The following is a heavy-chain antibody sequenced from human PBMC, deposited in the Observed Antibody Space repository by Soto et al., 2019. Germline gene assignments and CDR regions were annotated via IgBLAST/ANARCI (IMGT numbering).Heavy chain of an antibody. CDR2: ISASGGST. Sequence: GGSLRLSCAASGFTFRSHAMSWVRQAPGKGLEWVSAISASGGSTYYADSVKGRFTISRDNSKNTLYLQMNSLRAEDTAVYYCARGWFRAAISRGMDVWGQGTTVTVSS. V-gene: IGHV3-23*01. CDR1: GFTFRSHA. CDR3: ARGWFRAAISRGMDV. D-gene: IGHD2-2*02. J-gene: IGHJ6*02.